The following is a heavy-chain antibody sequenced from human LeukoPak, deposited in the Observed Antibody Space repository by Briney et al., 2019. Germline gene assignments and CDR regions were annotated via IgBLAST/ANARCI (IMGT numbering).Heavy chain of an antibody. V-gene: IGHV3-30*02. CDR2: IRYDGSNK. CDR1: GSTFSSYG. J-gene: IGHJ5*02. Sequence: GGSLRLSCAASGSTFSSYGMHWVRQAPGKGLEWVAFIRYDGSNKYYADSVRGRFTISRDNSKNTLYLQMNSLRAEDTAVYYCAKSDIAVALDWFDPWGQGTLVTVSS. CDR3: AKSDIAVALDWFDP. D-gene: IGHD6-19*01.